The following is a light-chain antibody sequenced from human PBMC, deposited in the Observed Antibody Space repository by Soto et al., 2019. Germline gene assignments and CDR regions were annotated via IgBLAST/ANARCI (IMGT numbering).Light chain of an antibody. V-gene: IGLV2-18*02. CDR2: DVS. CDR1: SGDVDHDNH. J-gene: IGLJ3*02. Sequence: QSALTQPPSVSGSPGQSVTISCSGASGDVDHDNHVSWYQQPPSTAPKLLIYDVSSRPSGVPDRFSGSKSGNTASLTISGLQAEDEADYYCTSFTTSNTWVFGGGTKLTVL. CDR3: TSFTTSNTWV.